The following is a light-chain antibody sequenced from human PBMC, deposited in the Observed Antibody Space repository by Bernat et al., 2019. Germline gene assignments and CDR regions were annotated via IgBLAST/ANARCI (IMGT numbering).Light chain of an antibody. Sequence: DIQMTQSPSTLSASVGDRVTITCRTSQSINSWLAWYQQKPGKPPNLLIYKASILESGVQSRLSGSRSGTEITLTISSLQPDDFATYYCQQYNSYWTFRQGTKVEIK. J-gene: IGKJ1*01. CDR1: QSINSW. CDR3: QQYNSYWT. CDR2: KAS. V-gene: IGKV1-5*03.